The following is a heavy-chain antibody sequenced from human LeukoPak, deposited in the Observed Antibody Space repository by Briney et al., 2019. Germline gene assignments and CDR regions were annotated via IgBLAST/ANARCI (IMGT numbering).Heavy chain of an antibody. CDR2: ISSSGSTI. CDR3: ASGNYYDSSGDAFDI. J-gene: IGHJ3*02. V-gene: IGHV3-11*04. CDR1: GFTFSDYY. Sequence: GGSLKLSCAASGFTFSDYYMSWIRQAPGKGLEWVSYISSSGSTIYYADSVKGRFTISRDNAENSLYLQMNSLRAEDTAVYYCASGNYYDSSGDAFDIWGQGTMVTVS. D-gene: IGHD3-22*01.